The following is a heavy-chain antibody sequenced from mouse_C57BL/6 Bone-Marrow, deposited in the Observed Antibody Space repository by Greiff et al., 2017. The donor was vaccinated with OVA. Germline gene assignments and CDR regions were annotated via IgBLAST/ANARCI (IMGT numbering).Heavy chain of an antibody. Sequence: EVKLMESGGGLVQPGGSLSLSCAASGFTFTDYYMSWVRQPPGKALEWLGFIRNKANGYTTEYSSYVKGRFTISRDNSQNILYRQMNALRAEDSATYYCARALLGFFDYWGQGTTLTVSS. D-gene: IGHD2-10*01. CDR1: GFTFTDYY. V-gene: IGHV7-3*01. J-gene: IGHJ2*01. CDR2: IRNKANGYTT. CDR3: ARALLGFFDY.